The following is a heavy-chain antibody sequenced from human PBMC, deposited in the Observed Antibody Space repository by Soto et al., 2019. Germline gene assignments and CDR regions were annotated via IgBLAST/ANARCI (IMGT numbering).Heavy chain of an antibody. V-gene: IGHV3-23*01. Sequence: GGSLRLSCAASAFTFSSYAMTCVRHAAGNGLEWVSAFSYSGVSTYYADSVKGRFTIARDSSENTLSLQMNSLRVADTAVYYCARTRGYSDYDLHYWGQGTLVTVSS. CDR2: FSYSGVST. J-gene: IGHJ4*02. CDR3: ARTRGYSDYDLHY. CDR1: AFTFSSYA. D-gene: IGHD5-12*01.